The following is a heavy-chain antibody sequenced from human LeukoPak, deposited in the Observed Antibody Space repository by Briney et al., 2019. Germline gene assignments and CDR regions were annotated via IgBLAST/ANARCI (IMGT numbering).Heavy chain of an antibody. V-gene: IGHV3-11*04. CDR1: EFTFSDYY. CDR2: ISSSGSTM. J-gene: IGHJ6*03. CDR3: ARDPGAAAGIPYYYYYMDV. Sequence: GGSLRLSCAASEFTFSDYYMSWIRQAPGKGLEWVSYISSSGSTMYYADSLRGRFTISRDNANNSLYLQMNSLRAEDTAVYYCARDPGAAAGIPYYYYYMDVWGKGTTVTVSS. D-gene: IGHD6-13*01.